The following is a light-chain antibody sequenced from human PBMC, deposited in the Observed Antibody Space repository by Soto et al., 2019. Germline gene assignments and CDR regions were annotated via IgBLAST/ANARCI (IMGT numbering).Light chain of an antibody. V-gene: IGKV3-15*01. J-gene: IGKJ1*01. CDR1: QSVSNN. Sequence: EIVMTQSPATLSVSPGERATLSCRASQSVSNNLAWYQQKAGHAPRLLIYGASTRATGIPARFSGSGSGTEFTLTISSLQSEDFAVDYCQQYNNWPPWTFGQGTKVEIK. CDR3: QQYNNWPPWT. CDR2: GAS.